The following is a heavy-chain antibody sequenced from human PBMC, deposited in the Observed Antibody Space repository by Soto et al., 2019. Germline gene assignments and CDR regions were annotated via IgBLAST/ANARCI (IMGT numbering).Heavy chain of an antibody. V-gene: IGHV1-69*13. Sequence: EASVKVSCKASGGTFSSYAISCVRQAPGQGLEWMGGIIPIFGTANYAQKFQGRVTITADESTSTAYMELSSLRSEDTAAYYCAPGVLHYYYGMDVWGQGTTVTVSS. CDR2: IIPIFGTA. J-gene: IGHJ6*02. D-gene: IGHD6-13*01. CDR3: APGVLHYYYGMDV. CDR1: GGTFSSYA.